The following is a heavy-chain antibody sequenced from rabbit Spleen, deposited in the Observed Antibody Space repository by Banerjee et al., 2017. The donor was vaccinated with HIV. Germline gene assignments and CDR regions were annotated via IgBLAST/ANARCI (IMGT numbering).Heavy chain of an antibody. J-gene: IGHJ4*01. CDR2: IGSSSW. V-gene: IGHV1S40*01. Sequence: QSLEESGGDLVKPGASLTLTCTASGFDLSNNAMCWVRQAPGKGLEWIATIGSSSWYASWVNGRFTISKTSSTTVTLQMTSLTAADTATYFGARNFDLWGPGTLVTVS. CDR1: GFDLSNNA. CDR3: ARNFDL.